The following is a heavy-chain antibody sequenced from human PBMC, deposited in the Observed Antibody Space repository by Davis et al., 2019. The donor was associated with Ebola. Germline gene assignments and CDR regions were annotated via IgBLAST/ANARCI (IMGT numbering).Heavy chain of an antibody. D-gene: IGHD3-22*01. CDR3: ARVGHYHISGYYLAY. V-gene: IGHV4-34*01. CDR1: GGSFSSYY. CDR2: INHSGDT. J-gene: IGHJ4*02. Sequence: SQTLSLTCSVYGGSFSSYYWSWIRQPPGKGLEWIGEINHSGDTNYSPSLKSRVTISVDTSKNQFSLKLSSVTAADTAVYYCARVGHYHISGYYLAYWGQGPLVTVSS.